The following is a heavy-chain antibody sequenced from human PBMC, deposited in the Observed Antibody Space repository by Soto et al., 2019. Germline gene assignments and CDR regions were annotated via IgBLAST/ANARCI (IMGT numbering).Heavy chain of an antibody. CDR1: GFTFSSYG. J-gene: IGHJ3*02. D-gene: IGHD3-16*01. V-gene: IGHV3-33*01. Sequence: QVQLVESGGGVVQPGRSLRLSCAASGFTFSSYGMHWVRQAPGKGLEWVAVIWYDGSNKYYADSVKGRFTISRDNSKNTLYLQMNSLRAEDTAVYYCARDQPTHWVGRGDSDAFDIWGQGTMVTVSS. CDR3: ARDQPTHWVGRGDSDAFDI. CDR2: IWYDGSNK.